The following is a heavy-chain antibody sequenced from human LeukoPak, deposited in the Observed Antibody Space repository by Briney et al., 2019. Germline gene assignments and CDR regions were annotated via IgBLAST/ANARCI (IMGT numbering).Heavy chain of an antibody. Sequence: SETLSLTCTVSGGSISTSNYYWGWVRQPPGKGLEWIGNIFYSGSTYYSPSLKSRVTISLDTSRNQFSLKLNSVTAADTAVYYCARGQYSYGYPRNFDYWGQGTLVTVSS. CDR1: GGSISTSNYY. CDR2: IFYSGST. J-gene: IGHJ4*02. V-gene: IGHV4-39*07. CDR3: ARGQYSYGYPRNFDY. D-gene: IGHD5-18*01.